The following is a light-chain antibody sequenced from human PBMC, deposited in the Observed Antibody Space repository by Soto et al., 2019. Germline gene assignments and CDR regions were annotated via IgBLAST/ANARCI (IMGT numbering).Light chain of an antibody. J-gene: IGKJ5*01. Sequence: IQLTQSKSSLSSSVGDRVAITFRASQGIRSYLAWYQQKPGEAPKLLISIASILQSGVPSRFSGSGSGTDFVLTISSLQPEDSATYYCQQLDSMPITFGQGTRLEIK. CDR2: IAS. CDR3: QQLDSMPIT. CDR1: QGIRSY. V-gene: IGKV1-9*01.